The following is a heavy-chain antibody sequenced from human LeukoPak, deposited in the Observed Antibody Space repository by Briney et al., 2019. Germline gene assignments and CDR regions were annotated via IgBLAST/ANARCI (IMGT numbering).Heavy chain of an antibody. CDR1: GGSFSGYY. CDR2: INHSGST. D-gene: IGHD2-2*01. J-gene: IGHJ4*02. V-gene: IGHV4-34*01. Sequence: SETLSLTCAVYGGSFSGYYWSWIRQPPGKGLEWIGEINHSGSTNYNPSLKSRVTISVDTSKNQLSLKLSSVTAADTAVYYCARRREGSTDFDYWGQGTLVTVSS. CDR3: ARRREGSTDFDY.